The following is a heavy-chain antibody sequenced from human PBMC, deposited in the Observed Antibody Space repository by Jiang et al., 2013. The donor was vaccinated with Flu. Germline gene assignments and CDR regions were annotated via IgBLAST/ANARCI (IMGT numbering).Heavy chain of an antibody. J-gene: IGHJ4*02. V-gene: IGHV1-2*04. Sequence: SGAEVKRPGASVKISCQTSGYPFIGFYIHWVRQAPGRGLEWVAWIDPKDGVAESGKNFEGWVTLTRDTSIRTVYMEISRLRSDDTAVYFCARARDCPGGDCSYDYWGQGTQVSVSS. CDR1: GYPFIGFY. D-gene: IGHD2-8*02. CDR2: IDPKDGVA. CDR3: ARARDCPGGDCSYDY.